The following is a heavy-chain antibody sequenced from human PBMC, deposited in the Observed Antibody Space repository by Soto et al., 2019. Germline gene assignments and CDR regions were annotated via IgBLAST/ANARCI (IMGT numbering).Heavy chain of an antibody. CDR3: VKDGSSGWPYYYDMDV. V-gene: IGHV3-30*18. CDR1: GFTFSSYG. J-gene: IGHJ6*02. Sequence: QVQLVESGGGVVQPGRSLRLSCAASGFTFSSYGMHWVRQAPGKGLEWVAVISYDGSNKYYADSVKGRFTISRNNFKNTLFLQMSSLRAEDTAVYYCVKDGSSGWPYYYDMDVWGQGTTVTVSS. D-gene: IGHD6-19*01. CDR2: ISYDGSNK.